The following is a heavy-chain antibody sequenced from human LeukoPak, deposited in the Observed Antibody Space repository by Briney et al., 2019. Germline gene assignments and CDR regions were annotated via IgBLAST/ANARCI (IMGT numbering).Heavy chain of an antibody. J-gene: IGHJ4*02. CDR3: VKGGGNVRRYFEY. V-gene: IGHV3-23*01. Sequence: GGSLRLSCAASGFTFSSYAMSWVRQAPGKGLEWVSAISGSGGSTYYADSVKGRFTISRDNSKNTLYLQMNSLRAEDTAVYYCVKGGGNVRRYFEYWGQGTLVTVSS. D-gene: IGHD4-23*01. CDR1: GFTFSSYA. CDR2: ISGSGGST.